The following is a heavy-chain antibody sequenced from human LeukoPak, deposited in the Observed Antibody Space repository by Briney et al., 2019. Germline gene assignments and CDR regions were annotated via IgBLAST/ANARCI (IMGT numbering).Heavy chain of an antibody. D-gene: IGHD6-6*01. CDR3: AKVSGYSSSSGNWFDP. CDR1: GFTFSSYG. CDR2: ISYDGSNK. V-gene: IGHV3-30*18. J-gene: IGHJ5*02. Sequence: GGSLRLSCAASGFTFSSYGMHWVRQAPGKGLERVAVISYDGSNKYYADSVKGRFTISRDNSKNTLYLQMNSLRAEDTAVYYCAKVSGYSSSSGNWFDPWGQGTLVTVSS.